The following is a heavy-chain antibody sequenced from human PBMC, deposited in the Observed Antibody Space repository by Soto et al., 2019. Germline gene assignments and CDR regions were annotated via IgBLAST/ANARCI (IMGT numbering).Heavy chain of an antibody. Sequence: VQLVESGGDLVQSGGSLRLSCAASGFTFSSYAMHWVRQAPGKGLEWVAVISYDGSNKYYADSVKGRFTISRDNSKNTLYLQMNSLRAEDTAVYYCARGGVVVTATYFDYWGQGTLVTVSS. CDR3: ARGGVVVTATYFDY. CDR2: ISYDGSNK. V-gene: IGHV3-30-3*01. J-gene: IGHJ4*02. D-gene: IGHD2-21*02. CDR1: GFTFSSYA.